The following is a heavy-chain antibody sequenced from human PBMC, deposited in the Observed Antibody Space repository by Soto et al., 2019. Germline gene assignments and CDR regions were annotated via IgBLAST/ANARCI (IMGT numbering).Heavy chain of an antibody. CDR2: INHSGST. CDR3: ARGRRIAAAGPGRYYFDY. D-gene: IGHD6-13*01. CDR1: GGSFSGYY. J-gene: IGHJ4*02. Sequence: QVQLQQWGAGLLKPSETLSLTCAVYGGSFSGYYWSWIRQPPGKGLEWIGEINHSGSTNYNPSLKSRVTISVDTSKNQFSLKLSSVTAADTAVYYCARGRRIAAAGPGRYYFDYGGQGTLVTVFS. V-gene: IGHV4-34*01.